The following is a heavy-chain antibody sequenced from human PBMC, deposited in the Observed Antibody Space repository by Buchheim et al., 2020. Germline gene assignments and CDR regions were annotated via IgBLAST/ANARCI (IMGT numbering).Heavy chain of an antibody. CDR2: INPSSGGT. V-gene: IGHV1-2*02. CDR3: AMPPGITAAGTHTPFDY. Sequence: QVQLAQSGAEVKKPGASVKVSCKASGYTFTGYYIHWVRQAPGQGLEWMGCINPSSGGTNFAQKFQGRVTVTRDTSISTAYMELSGLRSDDTAVYYCAMPPGITAAGTHTPFDYWGQGTL. D-gene: IGHD6-13*01. CDR1: GYTFTGYY. J-gene: IGHJ4*02.